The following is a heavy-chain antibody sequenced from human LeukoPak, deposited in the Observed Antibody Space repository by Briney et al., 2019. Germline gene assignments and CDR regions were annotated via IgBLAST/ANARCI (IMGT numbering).Heavy chain of an antibody. D-gene: IGHD3-16*01. J-gene: IGHJ6*02. CDR3: ARGGAWDYYGMDV. Sequence: PGRSLRLSCAASGFTVSNHYMSWVRQAPGKGLEWVSVIFSGASTYYSDSVQGRFIISRDISKNTLYLQMNSLRADDTAVYYCARGGAWDYYGMDVWGQGTTVTVSS. CDR2: IFSGAST. CDR1: GFTVSNHY. V-gene: IGHV3-53*01.